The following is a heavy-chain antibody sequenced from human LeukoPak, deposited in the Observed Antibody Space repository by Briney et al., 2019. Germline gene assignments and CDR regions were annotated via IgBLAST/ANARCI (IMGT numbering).Heavy chain of an antibody. CDR3: ARSLIVASEDY. CDR2: ISASGAVP. D-gene: IGHD3-22*01. J-gene: IGHJ4*02. Sequence: PAESLRLSCAASGFRLDSFYMGWIRQVPGKGLDYIALISASGAVPYYAESVKGRFTISRDNTKNSVSLQMNNLSADDTAVYYCARSLIVASEDYWGQGTLVTVSS. V-gene: IGHV3-11*04. CDR1: GFRLDSFY.